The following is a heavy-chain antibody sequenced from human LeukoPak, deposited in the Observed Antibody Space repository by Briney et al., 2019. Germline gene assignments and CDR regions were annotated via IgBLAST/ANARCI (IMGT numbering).Heavy chain of an antibody. CDR3: ARVQWELRGVGSYFEY. J-gene: IGHJ4*02. CDR1: GFTFSSYW. V-gene: IGHV3-7*01. Sequence: PGGSLRLSCVVSGFTFSSYWMSWVRQAPGKGLEWVANIKQDGSEKYYVDSVRGRFTMSRDNAKNSLYLQMSSLRGEDTAVYYCARVQWELRGVGSYFEYWGQGALVTVSS. CDR2: IKQDGSEK. D-gene: IGHD1-26*01.